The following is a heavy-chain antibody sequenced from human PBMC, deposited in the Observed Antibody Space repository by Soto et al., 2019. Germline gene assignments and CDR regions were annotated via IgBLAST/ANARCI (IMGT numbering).Heavy chain of an antibody. J-gene: IGHJ6*02. D-gene: IGHD2-2*02. Sequence: PGESLKISCKGSGYSFTSYWIGWVRQMPGKGLEWMGIIYPGDSDTRYSPSFQGQVTISADKSISTAYLQWSSLKASDTAMYYCARHADIVVVPAAIRQSLHYYYGMGVWGQGTTVTVSS. CDR1: GYSFTSYW. CDR3: ARHADIVVVPAAIRQSLHYYYGMGV. V-gene: IGHV5-51*01. CDR2: IYPGDSDT.